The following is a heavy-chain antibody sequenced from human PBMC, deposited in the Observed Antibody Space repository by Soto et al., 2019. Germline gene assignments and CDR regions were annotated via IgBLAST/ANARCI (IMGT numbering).Heavy chain of an antibody. V-gene: IGHV3-53*01. Sequence: EVQLVESGGGLIQPGGSLRLSCVASGFSVTSNYMTWVRQAPGKGLEWVSILYTGGSTYYSDSVKGRSTISSDTPKNTVFLQLNSLRAEDTAIYYCASATRYFGSFDSWGQGTLVSVAS. J-gene: IGHJ4*02. CDR2: LYTGGST. CDR1: GFSVTSNY. CDR3: ASATRYFGSFDS. D-gene: IGHD2-2*01.